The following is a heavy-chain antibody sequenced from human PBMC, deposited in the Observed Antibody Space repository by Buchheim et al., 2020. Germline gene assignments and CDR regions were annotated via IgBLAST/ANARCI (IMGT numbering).Heavy chain of an antibody. D-gene: IGHD1-26*01. J-gene: IGHJ4*02. CDR1: GFSFSSYW. CDR3: ARVSGVPWYSGSYSDY. Sequence: EVQLLESGGGLVQPGGSLRLSCAASGFSFSSYWMQWVRQAPGKGLVWVSRINSDGSRTTYADSVKGRFTISRDNAKNTVYLQMNSLRAEDTAVYYCARVSGVPWYSGSYSDYWGQGTL. CDR2: INSDGSRT. V-gene: IGHV3-74*02.